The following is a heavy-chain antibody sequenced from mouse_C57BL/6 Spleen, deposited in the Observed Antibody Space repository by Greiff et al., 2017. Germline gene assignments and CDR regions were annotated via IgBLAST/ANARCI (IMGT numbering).Heavy chain of an antibody. V-gene: IGHV5-9-1*02. CDR3: TREGDYDYDGAWFAD. J-gene: IGHJ3*01. CDR2: ISSGGDYI. Sequence: EVQLVESGEGLVKPGGSLKLSCAASGFTFSSYAMSWVRQTPEKRLEWVAYISSGGDYIYYADTVKGRFTISRDNARNTLYLQMSSLKSEDTAMYYCTREGDYDYDGAWFADWGQGTLVTVSA. CDR1: GFTFSSYA. D-gene: IGHD2-4*01.